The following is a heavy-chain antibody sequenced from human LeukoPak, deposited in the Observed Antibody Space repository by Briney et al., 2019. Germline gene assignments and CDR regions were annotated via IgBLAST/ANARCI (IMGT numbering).Heavy chain of an antibody. Sequence: GGSLRLSCAASGFTFTRYWMSWVRQAPGKGLELVANIKEDGSETYTMDSVKGRFTIFRDNAENSLYLQMNSLRVEDTAVYHCVRGPSDSSLPGSWGLGTLVTVSS. J-gene: IGHJ5*02. CDR3: VRGPSDSSLPGS. CDR1: GFTFTRYW. V-gene: IGHV3-7*03. D-gene: IGHD2-15*01. CDR2: IKEDGSET.